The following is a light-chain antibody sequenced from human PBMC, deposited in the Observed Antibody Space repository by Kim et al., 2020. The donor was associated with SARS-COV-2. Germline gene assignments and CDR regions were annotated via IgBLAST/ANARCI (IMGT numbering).Light chain of an antibody. CDR3: QQYGTSPWT. CDR2: GAS. Sequence: SPGDRATLSCRASQSVSSSYLAWYQKKSGQAPRLLIYGASSRATGIPDRFSGSGSGTDFTLTISRLEPEDFAVYYCQQYGTSPWTFGQGTKVDIK. V-gene: IGKV3-20*01. J-gene: IGKJ1*01. CDR1: QSVSSSY.